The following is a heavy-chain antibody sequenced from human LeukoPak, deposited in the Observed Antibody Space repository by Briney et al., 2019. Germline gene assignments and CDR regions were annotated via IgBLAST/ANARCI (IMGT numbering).Heavy chain of an antibody. CDR1: GFTFSNFA. CDR2: IDYSGGST. J-gene: IGHJ4*02. CDR3: ASHSSGWYFDY. D-gene: IGHD6-19*01. V-gene: IGHV3-23*01. Sequence: GGSLRLSCAASGFTFSNFAMSWIRQAPGKGLEWVSSIDYSGGSTHYADSVMGRFTISRDNSKNTLYLQLNSLSADDTAVYYCASHSSGWYFDYWGQGTLVTVSS.